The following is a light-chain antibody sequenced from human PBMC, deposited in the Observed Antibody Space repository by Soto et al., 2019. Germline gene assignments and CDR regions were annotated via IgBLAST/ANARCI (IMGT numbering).Light chain of an antibody. J-gene: IGLJ1*01. CDR2: GNN. CDR3: QSYASRLSGYV. V-gene: IGLV1-40*01. Sequence: QSVLTQPPSVSGAPGQRVTISCTGSSANIGAAYNVDWYQQLPGTAPKLLIYGNNNRPSGVPARFSGSKTGTSASLAIAGLQAEDEGDYYGQSYASRLSGYVFGTGTKVTVL. CDR1: SANIGAAYN.